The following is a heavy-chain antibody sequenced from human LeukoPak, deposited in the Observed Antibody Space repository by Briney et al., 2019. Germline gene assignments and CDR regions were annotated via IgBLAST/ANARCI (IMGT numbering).Heavy chain of an antibody. CDR3: ARDFFYGSGLYYYYYYYMDV. J-gene: IGHJ6*03. V-gene: IGHV3-74*01. CDR1: GFTVSSNY. CDR2: INSDGSST. D-gene: IGHD3-10*01. Sequence: PGGSLRLSCAASGFTVSSNYMSWVRQAPGKGLVWVSRINSDGSSTSYADSVKGRFTISRDNAKNTLYLQMNSLRAEDTAVYYCARDFFYGSGLYYYYYYYMDVWGKGTTVTISS.